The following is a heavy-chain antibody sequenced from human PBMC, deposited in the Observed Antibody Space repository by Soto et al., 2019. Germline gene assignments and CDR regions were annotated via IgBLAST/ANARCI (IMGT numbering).Heavy chain of an antibody. Sequence: GGSLRLSCAASGFTFSSYAMCWARQAPGKGLEWVSGITVSGGSTYYADSVKGRFTISRDNSKNTLYLQMNSLRAEDTAVYYCAKVLQGGSWPFDYWGQGTLVNVSS. V-gene: IGHV3-23*01. CDR3: AKVLQGGSWPFDY. CDR2: ITVSGGST. CDR1: GFTFSSYA. D-gene: IGHD6-13*01. J-gene: IGHJ4*02.